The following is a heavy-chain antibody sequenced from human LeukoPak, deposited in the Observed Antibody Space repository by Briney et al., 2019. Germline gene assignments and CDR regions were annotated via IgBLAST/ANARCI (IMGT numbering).Heavy chain of an antibody. CDR3: AKGNYGDYPLYFDY. J-gene: IGHJ4*02. CDR2: ISYDGSNK. D-gene: IGHD4-17*01. Sequence: GRSLRLSGAASGFTFSSYGMHWVRRAPGKGLDWVAVISYDGSNKYYADSVKGRFTISRDNSKNTLYLQMNSLRAEDTAVYYCAKGNYGDYPLYFDYWGQGTLVTVSS. V-gene: IGHV3-30*18. CDR1: GFTFSSYG.